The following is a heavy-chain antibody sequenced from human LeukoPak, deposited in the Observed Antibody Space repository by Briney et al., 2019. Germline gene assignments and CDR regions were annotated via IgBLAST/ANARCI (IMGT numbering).Heavy chain of an antibody. CDR3: ARDLNWAFDI. V-gene: IGHV3-30*02. J-gene: IGHJ3*02. CDR2: IKSGGSYK. D-gene: IGHD3/OR15-3a*01. CDR1: GFSFTTYG. Sequence: TGGSLRLSCAASGFSFTTYGVQWVRQAPGKGLEWMSLIKSGGSYKSYADSVKGRFTISKDNLKNLVYLQMNSLRPEDTAVYYCARDLNWAFDIWGQGTMVTVSS.